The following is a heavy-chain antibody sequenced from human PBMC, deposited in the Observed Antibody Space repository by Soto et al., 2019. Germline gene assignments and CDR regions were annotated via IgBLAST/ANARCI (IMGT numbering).Heavy chain of an antibody. CDR3: ATGAVLRFLEWLPTHFDY. CDR2: FDPEDGET. J-gene: IGHJ4*02. D-gene: IGHD3-3*01. CDR1: GYTLTELS. Sequence: GASVKVSCKVSGYTLTELSMHWVRQAPGKGLEWMGGFDPEDGETIYAQKFQGRVTMTEDTSTDTAYMELSSLRSEDTAVYYCATGAVLRFLEWLPTHFDYWGQGTLVTSPQ. V-gene: IGHV1-24*01.